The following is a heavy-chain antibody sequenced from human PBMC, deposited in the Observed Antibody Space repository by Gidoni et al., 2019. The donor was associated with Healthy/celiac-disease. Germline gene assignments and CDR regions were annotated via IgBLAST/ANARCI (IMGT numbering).Heavy chain of an antibody. J-gene: IGHJ4*02. Sequence: QVQLQESGPGLVKPSQTLSLTCPFSGGSIRIGGYYWSWIRQHPGKGLEWIGYIDYSGSTYYNPSLKSRVTISVDTSKNQFSLKLSSVTAADTAVYYCARSPLDYYDSSGRLDYFDYWGQGTLVTVSS. CDR1: GGSIRIGGYY. CDR2: IDYSGST. CDR3: ARSPLDYYDSSGRLDYFDY. D-gene: IGHD3-22*01. V-gene: IGHV4-31*03.